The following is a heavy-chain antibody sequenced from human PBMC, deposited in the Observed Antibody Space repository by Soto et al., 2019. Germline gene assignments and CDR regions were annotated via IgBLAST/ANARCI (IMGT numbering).Heavy chain of an antibody. CDR3: TKGASTSCFSAFDF. CDR2: ISWNSGNI. CDR1: GFTFDDYA. D-gene: IGHD2-2*01. V-gene: IGHV3-9*01. J-gene: IGHJ3*01. Sequence: EVQLVESGGGLVHPGRSLRLSCTASGFTFDDYAMHWVRQAPGKGLEWVSSISWNSGNIVYADSVRGRFTISRDNAKPSLHLQMNSLSAEDTALYYCTKGASTSCFSAFDFWGQGTMVTVSS.